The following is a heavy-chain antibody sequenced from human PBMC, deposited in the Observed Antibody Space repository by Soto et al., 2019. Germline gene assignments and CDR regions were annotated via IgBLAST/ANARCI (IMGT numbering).Heavy chain of an antibody. D-gene: IGHD2-2*01. Sequence: GGSLRLSCAASGFTFSSYWMSWVRQAPGKGLEWVANIKQDGSEKYYVDSVKGRFTISRDNAKNSLYLQMNSLRAEDTAVYYCAREGYETIDRSDGDTFDIWGQGTMVTVSS. V-gene: IGHV3-7*01. CDR2: IKQDGSEK. CDR3: AREGYETIDRSDGDTFDI. J-gene: IGHJ3*02. CDR1: GFTFSSYW.